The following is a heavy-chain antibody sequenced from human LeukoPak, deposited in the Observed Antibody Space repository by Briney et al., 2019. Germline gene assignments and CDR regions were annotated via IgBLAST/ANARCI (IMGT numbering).Heavy chain of an antibody. V-gene: IGHV3-53*01. J-gene: IGHJ5*02. D-gene: IGHD2-2*01. CDR1: GFTVSSNY. Sequence: GGSLRLSCAASGFTVSSNYMSWVRQAPGKGLEGVSVIYSGGSTYYADSVKGRFTISRDNSKNTLYLQMNSLRAEDTAVYYCAKDRDCSSTSCLGWFDPWGQGTLVTVSS. CDR2: IYSGGST. CDR3: AKDRDCSSTSCLGWFDP.